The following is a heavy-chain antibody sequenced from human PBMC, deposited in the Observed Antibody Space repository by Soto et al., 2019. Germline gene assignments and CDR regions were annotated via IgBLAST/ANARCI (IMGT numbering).Heavy chain of an antibody. CDR2: ISGSGGST. V-gene: IGHV3-23*01. CDR3: AKDGRIAVAGSYFDY. CDR1: GFPFSSYA. D-gene: IGHD6-19*01. Sequence: GSLRLSCAASGFPFSSYAMSWVRQAPGKGLEWVSAISGSGGSTYYADSVKGRFTISRDNSKNTLYLQMNSLRAEDTAVYYCAKDGRIAVAGSYFDYWGQGTLVTVSS. J-gene: IGHJ4*02.